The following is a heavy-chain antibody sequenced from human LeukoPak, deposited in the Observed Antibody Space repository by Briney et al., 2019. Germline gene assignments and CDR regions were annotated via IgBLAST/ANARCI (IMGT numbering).Heavy chain of an antibody. D-gene: IGHD1-1*01. CDR2: ICYSGST. CDR3: ASLQPDAFDI. V-gene: IGHV4-39*01. J-gene: IGHJ3*02. CDR1: GGSISSSSYY. Sequence: SETLSLTCTVSGGSISSSSYYWGWIRQPPGKGLEWIGSICYSGSTYYNPSLKSRVTISVDTSKNQFSLKLSSVTAADTAVYYCASLQPDAFDIWGQGTMVTVSS.